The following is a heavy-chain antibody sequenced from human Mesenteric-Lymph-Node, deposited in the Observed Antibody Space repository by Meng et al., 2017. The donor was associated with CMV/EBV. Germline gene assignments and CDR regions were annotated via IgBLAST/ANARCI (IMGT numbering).Heavy chain of an antibody. CDR2: VNWNGDRT. CDR3: ARDPNLGYFDY. Sequence: GGSLRLSCTASGLKFDDYDMSWVRQVPGKGLEWVSGVNWNGDRTAYADSMKGRFTISRDNAKNSVYLEMNSLRAEDTALYYCARDPNLGYFDYWGQGVLVTVSS. V-gene: IGHV3-20*04. J-gene: IGHJ4*02. D-gene: IGHD6-13*01. CDR1: GLKFDDYD.